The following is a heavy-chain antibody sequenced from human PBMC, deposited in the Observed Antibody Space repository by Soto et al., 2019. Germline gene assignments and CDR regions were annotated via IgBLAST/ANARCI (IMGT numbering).Heavy chain of an antibody. CDR1: GFTFSGHY. D-gene: IGHD3-16*01. V-gene: IGHV3-72*01. Sequence: GGSLRLSCAGSGFTFSGHYMDWVRQAPGKGLEWLGRIRNKPNGHTTEYAASVKGRFTISRDDSKNSVYLQMNSLKSEDTAVYYCSTTVITAPLFEYWGQGTLVTVSS. CDR2: IRNKPNGHTT. J-gene: IGHJ4*02. CDR3: STTVITAPLFEY.